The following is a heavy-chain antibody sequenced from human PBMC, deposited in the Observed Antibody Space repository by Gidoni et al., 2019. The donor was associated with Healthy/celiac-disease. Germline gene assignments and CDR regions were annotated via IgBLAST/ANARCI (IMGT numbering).Heavy chain of an antibody. CDR3: AREGYYDYVWGTSHSFDY. D-gene: IGHD3-16*01. Sequence: QVQLVESGGGVVQPGRSLRLSCAASGFTFSSYAMHWVRQAPGKGLEWVAVISYDGSNKYYADSVKGRFTISRDNSKNTLYLQMNSLRAEDTAVYYGAREGYYDYVWGTSHSFDYWGQGTLVTVS. V-gene: IGHV3-30-3*01. CDR2: ISYDGSNK. J-gene: IGHJ4*02. CDR1: GFTFSSYA.